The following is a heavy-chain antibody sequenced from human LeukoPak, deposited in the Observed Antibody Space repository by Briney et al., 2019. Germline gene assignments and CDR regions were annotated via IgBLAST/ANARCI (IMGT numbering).Heavy chain of an antibody. CDR2: IRYDGSNK. CDR3: ARSQEDRSKLRYFDWLNTGHYMDV. Sequence: GGSLRLSCAASGFTFSSYGMHWVRQAPGKGLEWVAFIRYDGSNKYYADSVKGRFTISRDNSKNTLYLQMNSLRAEDTAVYYCARSQEDRSKLRYFDWLNTGHYMDVWGKGTTVTISS. D-gene: IGHD3-9*01. CDR1: GFTFSSYG. V-gene: IGHV3-30*02. J-gene: IGHJ6*03.